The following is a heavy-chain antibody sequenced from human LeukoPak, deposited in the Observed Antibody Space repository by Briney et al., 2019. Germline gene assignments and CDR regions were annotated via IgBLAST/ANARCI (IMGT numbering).Heavy chain of an antibody. CDR1: GGSISSSSYY. CDR2: IYYSGST. V-gene: IGHV4-39*07. CDR3: ARDPVAGTAGFDY. J-gene: IGHJ4*02. Sequence: SETLSLTCTVSGGSISSSSYYWGWIRQPPGKGLEWVGSIYYSGSTYYNPALKSRVTISVDTSENQFSLKLSSVTAADTAVYYCARDPVAGTAGFDYWGQGTLVTVSS. D-gene: IGHD6-13*01.